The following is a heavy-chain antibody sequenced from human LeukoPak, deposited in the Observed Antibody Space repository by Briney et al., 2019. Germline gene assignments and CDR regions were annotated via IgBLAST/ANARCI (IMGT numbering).Heavy chain of an antibody. CDR1: GGSFSGYY. J-gene: IGHJ4*02. V-gene: IGHV4-34*01. CDR2: INHSGST. Sequence: PSETLSLTCAVYGGSFSGYYWSWIRQPPGKGLEWIGEINHSGSTNYNPSLKSRVTISVDTSKNQFSLKLSSVTAADTAVYYCARRPELVRYYYGSGSYPTPNTKLDYWGQGTLVTVSS. CDR3: ARRPELVRYYYGSGSYPTPNTKLDY. D-gene: IGHD3-10*01.